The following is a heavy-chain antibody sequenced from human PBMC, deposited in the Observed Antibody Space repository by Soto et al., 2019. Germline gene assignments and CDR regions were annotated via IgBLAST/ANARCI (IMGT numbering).Heavy chain of an antibody. CDR2: IIPILGIA. V-gene: IGHV1-69*08. CDR3: ARDLGPTVVTRSSDY. Sequence: QVQLVQSGAEVKKPGSSVKVSCKASGGTFSSYTISWVRQAPGQGPEWMGRIIPILGIANYAQKFQGRVTISADKSTSTAYMVLSSLRFEDTAVYCCARDLGPTVVTRSSDYWGQGTLVTVSS. D-gene: IGHD4-17*01. CDR1: GGTFSSYT. J-gene: IGHJ4*02.